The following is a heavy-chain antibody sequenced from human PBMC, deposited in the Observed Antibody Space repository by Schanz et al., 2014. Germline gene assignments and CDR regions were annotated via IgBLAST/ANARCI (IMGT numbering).Heavy chain of an antibody. CDR2: IKSKTDGGTT. CDR3: TTYCDGGCAIDN. D-gene: IGHD6-19*01. V-gene: IGHV3-15*01. CDR1: GFTFSDAW. Sequence: EVQLVESGGGLVKPGGSLRLSCAASGFTFSDAWMTWVRQAPGKGLEWVGRIKSKTDGGTTDYAAPEKGRFTISRDDSKNALFLQMNSLKTEDTAVYYCTTYCDGGCAIDNWGQGALVTVSS. J-gene: IGHJ4*02.